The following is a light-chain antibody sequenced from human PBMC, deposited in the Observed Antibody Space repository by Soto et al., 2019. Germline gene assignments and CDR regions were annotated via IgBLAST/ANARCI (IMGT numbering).Light chain of an antibody. CDR2: GSS. CDR1: QSVSSN. J-gene: IGKJ3*01. V-gene: IGKV3-15*01. Sequence: EIVMTQSPATLSVSPGERATLSCRASQSVSSNLAWYQQNPGQAPRLLIYGSSTRSTGIPARFSGSGSGTEFNLTISSLPSEDFAVYYCQQYNNWPTFGPGTKVDIK. CDR3: QQYNNWPT.